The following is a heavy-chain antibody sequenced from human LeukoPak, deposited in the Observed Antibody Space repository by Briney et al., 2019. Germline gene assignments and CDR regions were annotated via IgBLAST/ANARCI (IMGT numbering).Heavy chain of an antibody. D-gene: IGHD5-18*01. V-gene: IGHV4-39*07. Sequence: PSETLSLTCTVSGGSISSSSYYWGWIRQPPGKGLEWIGSIYYSGSTYYNPSLKSRVTISVDTSKNQFSLKLSSVTAADTAVYYCARDLYSYGYYFDYWGQGTLVTVSS. CDR3: ARDLYSYGYYFDY. J-gene: IGHJ4*02. CDR1: GGSISSSSYY. CDR2: IYYSGST.